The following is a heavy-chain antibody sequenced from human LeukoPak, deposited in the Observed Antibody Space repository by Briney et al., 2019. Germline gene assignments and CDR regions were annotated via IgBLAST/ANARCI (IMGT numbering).Heavy chain of an antibody. CDR2: ISNDGRNK. J-gene: IGHJ4*02. CDR3: AKDGDKARSRNFDY. D-gene: IGHD2-2*01. Sequence: PGGSLRLSCAASGFSFSSYGRNWVRQAPGKGLEWVAVISNDGRNKYYADSMKGRFTISRDNSKNTLYLQMNSLRADDTAVYYCAKDGDKARSRNFDYWGQGTLVTVSS. V-gene: IGHV3-30*18. CDR1: GFSFSSYG.